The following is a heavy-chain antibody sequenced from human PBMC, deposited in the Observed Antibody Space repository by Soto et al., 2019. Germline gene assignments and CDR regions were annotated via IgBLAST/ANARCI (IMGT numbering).Heavy chain of an antibody. CDR1: GFTFDDYA. CDR3: ARGPNSYYYDSSGYFDFDY. CDR2: ISWNSGSI. J-gene: IGHJ4*02. V-gene: IGHV3-9*01. Sequence: GGSLRLSCAASGFTFDDYAMHWVRQAPGKGLEWVSGISWNSGSIGYADSVKGRFTISRDNAKNSLYLQMNSLRAEDTALYYCARGPNSYYYDSSGYFDFDYWGQGTLVTVSS. D-gene: IGHD3-22*01.